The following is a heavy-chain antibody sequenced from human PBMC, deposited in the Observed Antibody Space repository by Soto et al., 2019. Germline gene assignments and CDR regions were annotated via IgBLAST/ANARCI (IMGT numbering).Heavy chain of an antibody. Sequence: ETLSVTCAGSGYYISSGYYWGWIRQPPGKGLEWIGSIYHSGSTYYNPSLKSRVTISVDTSKNQFSLKLSSVTAEDTAVYYCARRAQINMVRGVNNYYGMDVWCQGTTVT. CDR2: IYHSGST. V-gene: IGHV4-38-2*01. CDR3: ARRAQINMVRGVNNYYGMDV. CDR1: GYYISSGYY. D-gene: IGHD3-10*01. J-gene: IGHJ6*02.